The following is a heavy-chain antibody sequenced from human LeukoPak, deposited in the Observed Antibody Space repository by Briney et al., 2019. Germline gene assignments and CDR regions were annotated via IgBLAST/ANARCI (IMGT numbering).Heavy chain of an antibody. D-gene: IGHD6-13*01. J-gene: IGHJ4*02. CDR3: ARGPLVAAGTYFDY. V-gene: IGHV4-34*01. CDR1: GGSFSGYY. Sequence: SETLSLTCAVYGGSFSGYYWSWIRQPPGKGLEWIGEINHSGIKGLEWIGEINHSGSTNYNPSLKSRVTISVDKSKNQFSLRLSSVTAADTAVYYCARGPLVAAGTYFDYWGQGTLVTVSS. CDR2: INHSGST.